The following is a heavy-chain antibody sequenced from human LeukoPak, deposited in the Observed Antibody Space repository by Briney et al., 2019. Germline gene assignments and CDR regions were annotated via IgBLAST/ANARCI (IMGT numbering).Heavy chain of an antibody. CDR3: ARGWGGADAFDI. CDR1: GGSFSGYY. Sequence: PSETLSPTCAVYGGSFSGYYWSWIRQPPGKGLEWIGEINHSGSTNYNPSLKSRVTISVDTSKNQFSLKLSSVTAADTAVYYCARGWGGADAFDIWGQGTMATVSS. V-gene: IGHV4-34*01. CDR2: INHSGST. J-gene: IGHJ3*02. D-gene: IGHD7-27*01.